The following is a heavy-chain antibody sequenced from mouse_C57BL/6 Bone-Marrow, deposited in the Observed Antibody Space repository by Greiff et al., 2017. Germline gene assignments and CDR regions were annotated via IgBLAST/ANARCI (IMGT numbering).Heavy chain of an antibody. CDR1: GYTSTSYW. V-gene: IGHV1-69*01. CDR2: IDPSDSYT. J-gene: IGHJ1*03. D-gene: IGHD1-1*01. Sequence: QVQLQQPGAELVMPGASVKLSCKASGYTSTSYWMHWVKQRPGQGLEWIGEIDPSDSYTNYNQKFKGKSTLTVDKSSSTAYMQLSSLTSEDSAVYYCAPYYGSSYWYFDVWGTGTTVTVSS. CDR3: APYYGSSYWYFDV.